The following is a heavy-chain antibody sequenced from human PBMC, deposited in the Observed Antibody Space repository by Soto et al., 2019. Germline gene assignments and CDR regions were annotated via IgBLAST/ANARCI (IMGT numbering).Heavy chain of an antibody. Sequence: GGPLRLSCAVSGFTFSSYAMTWVRQAPGKGLEWVSAITGSGSGTYYADSVKGRFTISRDNSRNTLFLQMNSLRAEDTAVYYCAKITCGGDCSRVYWGQGTLVTVSS. CDR1: GFTFSSYA. CDR2: ITGSGSGT. CDR3: AKITCGGDCSRVY. J-gene: IGHJ4*02. D-gene: IGHD2-21*02. V-gene: IGHV3-23*01.